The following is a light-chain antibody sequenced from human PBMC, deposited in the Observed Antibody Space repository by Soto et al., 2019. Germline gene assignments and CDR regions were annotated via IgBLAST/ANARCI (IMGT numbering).Light chain of an antibody. Sequence: DIQMTQSPSSLSASVGDRVTITCRASQGISNYLAWYQQKPGKVPKLLIYAASTLQSGVPSRFSCSGSGTDFTLTISSLQPEDVATYFCQKYNRSPITFYQGTRLEIK. CDR3: QKYNRSPIT. J-gene: IGKJ5*01. CDR1: QGISNY. CDR2: AAS. V-gene: IGKV1-27*01.